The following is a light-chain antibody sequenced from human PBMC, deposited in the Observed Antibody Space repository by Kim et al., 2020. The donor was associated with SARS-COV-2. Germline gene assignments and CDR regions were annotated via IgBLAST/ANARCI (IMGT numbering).Light chain of an antibody. CDR3: HQYGSSPKT. Sequence: SPGERATLSCRASQSISSNFLAWYQQKPGLAPRLLIYDASIRATGTPDRFSGGGSGSDFTLTISRLEPEDFAVFYCHQYGSSPKTFGQGTKVEI. CDR2: DAS. CDR1: QSISSNF. V-gene: IGKV3-20*01. J-gene: IGKJ2*01.